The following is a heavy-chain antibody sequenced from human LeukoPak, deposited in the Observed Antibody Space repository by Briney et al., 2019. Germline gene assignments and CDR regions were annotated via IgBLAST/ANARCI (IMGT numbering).Heavy chain of an antibody. V-gene: IGHV1-18*01. CDR1: GYTFTSYG. Sequence: ASVKVSCKASGYTFTSYGISWVRQAPGQGLEWMGWISAYNGNTNYAQKLQGRVTMTTDTSTSTAYMELRSLRSDDTAVYYCARGSRHPYCTNGVCRYFDMDYWGQGTLVTVSS. CDR2: ISAYNGNT. J-gene: IGHJ4*02. CDR3: ARGSRHPYCTNGVCRYFDMDY. D-gene: IGHD2-8*01.